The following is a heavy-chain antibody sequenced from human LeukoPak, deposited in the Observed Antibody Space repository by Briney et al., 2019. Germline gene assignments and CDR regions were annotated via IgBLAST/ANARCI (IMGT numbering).Heavy chain of an antibody. CDR3: AREHATSSSSDY. D-gene: IGHD6-13*01. J-gene: IGHJ4*02. V-gene: IGHV3-7*01. Sequence: PGGSLRLSCAASEFTFRNYWMSWFRQAPGKGLEWLANIKRDGSEKYYVDSVKGRFTISRDNDKNLLYSQMNSLRVEDTAVYYCAREHATSSSSDYWGQGTLVTVSS. CDR1: EFTFRNYW. CDR2: IKRDGSEK.